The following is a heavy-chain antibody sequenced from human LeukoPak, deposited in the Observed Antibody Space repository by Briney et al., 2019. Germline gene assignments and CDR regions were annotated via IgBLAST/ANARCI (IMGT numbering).Heavy chain of an antibody. CDR3: ARDWIVGATLIGY. CDR2: ISISSSYI. CDR1: GFTVSSNY. V-gene: IGHV3-21*01. Sequence: PGGSLRLSCAASGFTVSSNYMSWVRQAPGKGLEWVSSISISSSYIYYADSVKGRFTISRDNAKNSLYLQMNSLRAEDTAVYYCARDWIVGATLIGYWGQGSLVTVSS. D-gene: IGHD1-26*01. J-gene: IGHJ4*02.